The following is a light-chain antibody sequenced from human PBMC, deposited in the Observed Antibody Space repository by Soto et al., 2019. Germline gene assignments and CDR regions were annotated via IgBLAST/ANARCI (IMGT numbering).Light chain of an antibody. CDR3: QQVFNPPVT. CDR2: DAS. V-gene: IGKV1-39*01. Sequence: DIQLSVSPSSRSRAVGDRVNITCRASQSISNYVNWYQQKSGKAPKLLIYDASSLQSGVPSRFSGSGFGTDFTLTISSLQPQDFGTYYCQQVFNPPVTVGQGTRLEIK. CDR1: QSISNY. J-gene: IGKJ5*01.